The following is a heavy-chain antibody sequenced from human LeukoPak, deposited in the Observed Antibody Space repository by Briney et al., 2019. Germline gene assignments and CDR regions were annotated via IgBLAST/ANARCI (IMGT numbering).Heavy chain of an antibody. Sequence: GASVKVSCKASGYTFTSYYMHWVRQAPGQGLEWMGWINPNSGGTNYAQKFQGRVTMTRDTSISTAYMELSRLRSDDTAVYYCARGLYCSSTSCYNPIDYWGQGTLVTVSS. J-gene: IGHJ4*02. CDR3: ARGLYCSSTSCYNPIDY. CDR2: INPNSGGT. CDR1: GYTFTSYY. V-gene: IGHV1-2*02. D-gene: IGHD2-2*02.